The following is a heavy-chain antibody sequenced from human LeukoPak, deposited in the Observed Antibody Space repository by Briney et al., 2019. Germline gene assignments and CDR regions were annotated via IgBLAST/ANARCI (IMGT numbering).Heavy chain of an antibody. CDR1: GLTFSSYA. CDR3: ARDAYCSGGSCYSGLDY. D-gene: IGHD2-15*01. CDR2: ISYDGSNK. Sequence: GGSLRLSCAASGLTFSSYAMHWVRQAPGKGLEWVAVISYDGSNKYYADSVNGRFTISRDNSKNTLYLQMNSLRAEDTAVYYCARDAYCSGGSCYSGLDYWGQGTLVTVSS. V-gene: IGHV3-30*04. J-gene: IGHJ4*02.